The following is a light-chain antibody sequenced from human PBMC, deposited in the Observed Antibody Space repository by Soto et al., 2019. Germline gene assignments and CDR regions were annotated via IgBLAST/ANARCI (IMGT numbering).Light chain of an antibody. CDR2: GAY. CDR3: QQYNDWPRT. Sequence: EIVMTQSPATLSVSPGERATLSCRASQSVSSNLAWYQQKPGQAPRLLIYGAYTRTTGSPARFSGSRSGTEFTLTISSLQSEDFAVYYCQQYNDWPRTFGQGTKVEIK. CDR1: QSVSSN. J-gene: IGKJ1*01. V-gene: IGKV3-15*01.